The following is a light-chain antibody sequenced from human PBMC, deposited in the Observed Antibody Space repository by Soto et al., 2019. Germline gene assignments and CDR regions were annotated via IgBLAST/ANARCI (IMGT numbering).Light chain of an antibody. CDR2: SNY. CDR3: AAWDDILNGYV. CDR1: SSNIESNT. V-gene: IGLV1-44*01. J-gene: IGLJ1*01. Sequence: SVLTQPPSASGTPGQRVTISCSGSSSNIESNTVTWYQQLPGTAPKLVIYSNYDRPSGVPDRFSGSTSGTSASLVIRGLQSEDEADYYCAAWDDILNGYVFGGGTKVTV.